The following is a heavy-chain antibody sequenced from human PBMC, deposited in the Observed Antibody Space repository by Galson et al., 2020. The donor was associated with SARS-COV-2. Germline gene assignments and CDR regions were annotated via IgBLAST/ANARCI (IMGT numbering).Heavy chain of an antibody. V-gene: IGHV2-5*02. CDR2: IYWDDDT. CDR3: AHTLEASPFDP. Sequence: AWIRQAPGKALEWLALIYWDDDTRYSPSLKNRLTITRDTSKNQVVLKMTNMDPVDTATYYCAHTLEASPFDPWGQGTLVTVSS. J-gene: IGHJ5*02.